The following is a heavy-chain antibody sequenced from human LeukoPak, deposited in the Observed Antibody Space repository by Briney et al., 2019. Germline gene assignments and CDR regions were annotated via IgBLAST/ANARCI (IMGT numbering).Heavy chain of an antibody. V-gene: IGHV4-61*09. D-gene: IGHD3-22*01. Sequence: PSETLSLTCTVSGGSVSTGSYYWSWIRQPAGRGLEWIVHIHTSGTMNYNASLKSRVRISVETSKNQFSLRLSSVTAADTAVYFCARGILRDYYDSSGFYHRGGVGYWGQGTLVTVSS. J-gene: IGHJ4*02. CDR1: GGSVSTGSYY. CDR2: IHTSGTM. CDR3: ARGILRDYYDSSGFYHRGGVGY.